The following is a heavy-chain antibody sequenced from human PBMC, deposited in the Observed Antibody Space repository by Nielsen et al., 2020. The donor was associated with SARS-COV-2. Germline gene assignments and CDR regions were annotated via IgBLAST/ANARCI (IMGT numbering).Heavy chain of an antibody. CDR2: ISSSGSTI. V-gene: IGHV3-48*03. CDR3: ARGSMVRGVTDYYYYGMDV. D-gene: IGHD3-10*01. Sequence: VRQAPGKGLGWVSYISSSGSTIYYADSVKGRFTISRDNAKNSLYLQMNSLRAEDTAVYYCARGSMVRGVTDYYYYGMDVWGQGTTVTVSS. J-gene: IGHJ6*02.